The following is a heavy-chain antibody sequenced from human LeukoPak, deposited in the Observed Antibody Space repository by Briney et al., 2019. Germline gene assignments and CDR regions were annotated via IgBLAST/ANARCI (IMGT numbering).Heavy chain of an antibody. D-gene: IGHD6-25*01. J-gene: IGHJ4*02. CDR3: AREGGFYRPLDY. V-gene: IGHV4-4*02. CDR2: VHLDGRT. Sequence: TASETLSLTCDVSGGSVTSTNWWTWFRQPPGKGLEWIGEVHLDGRTNYNPSLKSRLVMAADLPENHISLKLTSVTAADTAVYYCAREGGFYRPLDYSGQGTLVTVSS. CDR1: GGSVTSTNW.